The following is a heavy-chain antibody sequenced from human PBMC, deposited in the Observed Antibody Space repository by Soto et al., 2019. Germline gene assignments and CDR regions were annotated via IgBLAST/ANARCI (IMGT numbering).Heavy chain of an antibody. CDR1: GFTFSSYA. D-gene: IGHD1-26*01. Sequence: GGSLRLSCAASGFTFSSYAMSWVRQAPGKGLESVSAISGSGGSTYYADYVKGRFTISRDNSKNTLYLQMNSLRADDTAVYYCAKNGKDYYYYMDVWGKGTTVTVSS. J-gene: IGHJ6*03. CDR3: AKNGKDYYYYMDV. CDR2: ISGSGGST. V-gene: IGHV3-23*01.